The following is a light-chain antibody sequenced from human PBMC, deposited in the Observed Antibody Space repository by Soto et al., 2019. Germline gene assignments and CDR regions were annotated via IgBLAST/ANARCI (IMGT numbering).Light chain of an antibody. J-gene: IGKJ1*01. CDR3: HQYGASPWT. CDR2: GVS. Sequence: EIVLTQSPGTLSLSAGERATLSCRASQSVSSNYFAWFQQRPGQAPRLLIYGVSTRATGTPDRFSASGSATEFTLNINRLEPEDFAVYYCHQYGASPWTFGQGTKVGIK. CDR1: QSVSSNY. V-gene: IGKV3-20*01.